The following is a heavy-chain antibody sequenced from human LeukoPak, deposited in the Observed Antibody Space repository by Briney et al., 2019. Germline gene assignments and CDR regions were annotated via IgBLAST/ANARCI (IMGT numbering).Heavy chain of an antibody. V-gene: IGHV3-23*01. CDR1: GLSFSSYS. CDR3: AKDAAGPEY. D-gene: IGHD6-19*01. J-gene: IGHJ4*02. CDR2: ISASGRDT. Sequence: PLGSPGLSCVVSGLSFSSYSMTWVRQAPGKGLEWVSGISASGRDTWFPDTVKGRFTISRDNSKNTLFLQMNSLRVEDTAIYYCAKDAAGPEYWGQGTLLRVFS.